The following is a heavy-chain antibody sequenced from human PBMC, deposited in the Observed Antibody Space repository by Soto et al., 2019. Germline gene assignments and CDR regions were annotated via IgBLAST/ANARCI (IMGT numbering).Heavy chain of an antibody. CDR1: GGTFSSYA. Sequence: ASVKVSRKASGGTFSSYAISWVRQAPGQGLEWMGGIIPIFGTANYAQKFQGRVTITADESTSTAYMELSSLRSEDTAVYYCARDDVVVPAAITYYGMDVWGQGTTVTVSS. V-gene: IGHV1-69*13. D-gene: IGHD2-2*01. CDR3: ARDDVVVPAAITYYGMDV. J-gene: IGHJ6*02. CDR2: IIPIFGTA.